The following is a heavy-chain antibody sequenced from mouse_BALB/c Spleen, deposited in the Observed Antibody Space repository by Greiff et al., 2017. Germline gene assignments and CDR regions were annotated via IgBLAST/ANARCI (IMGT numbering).Heavy chain of an antibody. D-gene: IGHD1-1*01. J-gene: IGHJ2*01. CDR3: ARAYGDY. V-gene: IGHV5-9-4*01. CDR2: ISSGGSYT. Sequence: EVMLVESGGGLVKPGGSLKLSCAASGFTFSSYAMSWVRQSPEKRLEWVAEISSGGSYTYYPDTVTGRFTISRDNAKNTLYLEMSSLRSEDTAMYYCARAYGDYWGQGTTLTVSS. CDR1: GFTFSSYA.